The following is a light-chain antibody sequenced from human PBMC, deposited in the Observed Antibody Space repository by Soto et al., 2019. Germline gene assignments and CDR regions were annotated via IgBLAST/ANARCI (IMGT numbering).Light chain of an antibody. Sequence: DIQLTQSPSFLSASVGDRVTITCQASQGISGYLAWYQQKPGKAPKLLIHAASTLHSGVPSRFRGSGSGTEVPLPISSLQHEDVATYYCQQLNSYPLTFGGGTKVEIK. CDR3: QQLNSYPLT. CDR2: AAS. J-gene: IGKJ4*01. CDR1: QGISGY. V-gene: IGKV1-9*01.